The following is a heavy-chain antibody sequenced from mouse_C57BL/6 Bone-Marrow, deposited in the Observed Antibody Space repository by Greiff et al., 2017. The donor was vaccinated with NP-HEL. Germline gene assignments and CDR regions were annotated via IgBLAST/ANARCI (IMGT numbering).Heavy chain of an antibody. D-gene: IGHD1-1*01. V-gene: IGHV1-53*01. Sequence: VHLVESGTELVKPGASVKLSCKASGYTFTSYWMHWVKQRPGQGLEWIGNINPSNGGTNYNEKFKSKATLTVDKSSSTAYMQLSSLTSEDSAVYDCAREGPLLQPDYWGQGTTLTVSS. CDR1: GYTFTSYW. CDR2: INPSNGGT. J-gene: IGHJ2*01. CDR3: AREGPLLQPDY.